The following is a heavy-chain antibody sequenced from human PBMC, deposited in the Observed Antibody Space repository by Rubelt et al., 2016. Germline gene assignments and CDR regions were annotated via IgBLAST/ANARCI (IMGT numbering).Heavy chain of an antibody. CDR3: TRLGVGSTGADY. CDR1: GFTFNNYG. D-gene: IGHD2-8*02. V-gene: IGHV3-74*02. J-gene: IGHJ4*02. CDR2: IRPDASGF. Sequence: VQLVESGGGVVQPGGSLRLSCAASGFTFNNYGMHWVRQAPGKGLVWVSRIRPDASGFNYADSVKGRFTISRDKAKNTLFLEMNSLRAEDTAVYYCTRLGVGSTGADYWGQGTLVTVSS.